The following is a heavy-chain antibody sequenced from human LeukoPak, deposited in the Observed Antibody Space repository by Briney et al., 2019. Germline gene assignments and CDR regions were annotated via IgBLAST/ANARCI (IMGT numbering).Heavy chain of an antibody. CDR1: GFTFSSYG. J-gene: IGHJ4*02. D-gene: IGHD2-21*02. Sequence: PGRSLRLSCAASGFTFSSYGMHWVRQGPGKGLEWVGRIRSKNDGGATEYAAPVKGRFIISRDDSQNTLYLQMNSLQIDDTAVYICIADTPTARPQIDYWGQGILVTVSS. CDR3: IADTPTARPQIDY. V-gene: IGHV3-15*01. CDR2: IRSKNDGGAT.